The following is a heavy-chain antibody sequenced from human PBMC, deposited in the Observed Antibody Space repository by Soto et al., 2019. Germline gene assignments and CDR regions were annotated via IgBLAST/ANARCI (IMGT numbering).Heavy chain of an antibody. J-gene: IGHJ4*02. V-gene: IGHV3-23*01. Sequence: GGSLRVSCAASGFTFNSYAMSWVRQAPGKGLEWVSSISRSDDGPYYADSVKGRFTISRDNSQNTLFLLMNSLRADDTALYYCAKNYFFDSWGQGAPVTVSS. CDR1: GFTFNSYA. CDR2: ISRSDDGP. CDR3: AKNYFFDS.